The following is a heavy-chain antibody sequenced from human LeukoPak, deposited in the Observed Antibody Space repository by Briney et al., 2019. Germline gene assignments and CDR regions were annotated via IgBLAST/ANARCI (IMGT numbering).Heavy chain of an antibody. D-gene: IGHD4/OR15-4a*01. Sequence: GGSLRLSCAASGFIVSANYMSWVRQAPGKGLEWVSEIYSDGRTYYAASVKGRFSISRDNSKNTVYFQMNSLRAEDTAVYYCARRAGAYSHPYDYWGQGTLVTVSS. CDR3: ARRAGAYSHPYDY. V-gene: IGHV3-53*01. CDR1: GFIVSANY. J-gene: IGHJ4*02. CDR2: IYSDGRT.